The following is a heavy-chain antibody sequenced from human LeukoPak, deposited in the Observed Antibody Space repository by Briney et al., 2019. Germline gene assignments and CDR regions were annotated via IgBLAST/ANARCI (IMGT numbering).Heavy chain of an antibody. V-gene: IGHV1-69*05. CDR1: GGTFSSYA. D-gene: IGHD6-13*01. CDR3: ARGTYSSSWYRVGSNHNWFDP. CDR2: IIPIFGTA. Sequence: EASVKVSCKASGGTFSSYAISWVRQAPGQGLEWMGGIIPIFGTANYAQKFQGRVTMTRNTSISTAYMELSSLRSEDTAVYYCARGTYSSSWYRVGSNHNWFDPWGQGTLVTVSS. J-gene: IGHJ5*02.